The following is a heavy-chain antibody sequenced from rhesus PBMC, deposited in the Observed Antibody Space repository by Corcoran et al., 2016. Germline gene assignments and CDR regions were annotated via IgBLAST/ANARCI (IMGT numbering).Heavy chain of an antibody. J-gene: IGHJ2*01. V-gene: IGHV4-80*01. CDR1: GGSFSSYW. D-gene: IGHD3-34*01. CDR2: INGNSGST. CDR3: ARGMGGSGYFDL. Sequence: QVQLQESGPGLVKPSETLSLTCAVSGGSFSSYWWSWIRQPPGKGLEWIGEINGNSGSTNYNPSLKSRVTISTDTSKNQFSLKLSSVTAADPAVYYCARGMGGSGYFDLWGPGTPITISS.